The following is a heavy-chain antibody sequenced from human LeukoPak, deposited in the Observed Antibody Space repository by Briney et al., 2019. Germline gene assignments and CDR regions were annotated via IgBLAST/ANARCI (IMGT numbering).Heavy chain of an antibody. CDR1: GYSLSSYW. CDR2: IYPGDSDT. D-gene: IGHD6-19*01. CDR3: ARHSFTAVAGYYYYGMDV. J-gene: IGHJ6*02. V-gene: IGHV5-51*01. Sequence: GESLKISCKVSGYSLSSYWIGWVRQMPGKGLEWMGIIYPGDSDTRYSPSFQGQVTISADKSISTAYLQWSSLKASDTAMYYCARHSFTAVAGYYYYGMDVWGQGTTVTVSS.